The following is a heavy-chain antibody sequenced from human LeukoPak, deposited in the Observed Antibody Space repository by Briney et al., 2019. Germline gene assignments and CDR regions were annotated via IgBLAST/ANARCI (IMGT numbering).Heavy chain of an antibody. CDR1: GFTFSAYS. V-gene: IGHV3-21*01. Sequence: GGSLRLSCAASGFTFSAYSMTWVRQAPGKGLECVAFISSSSSQIHYADSVKGRFTISSDHAKASVYLQMISLRVEDTAVYYCARGEYSSGHDYWGQGTLVTVSS. CDR3: ARGEYSSGHDY. J-gene: IGHJ4*02. D-gene: IGHD6-19*01. CDR2: ISSSSSQI.